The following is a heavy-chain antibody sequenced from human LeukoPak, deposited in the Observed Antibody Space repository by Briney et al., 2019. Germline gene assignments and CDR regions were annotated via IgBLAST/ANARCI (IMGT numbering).Heavy chain of an antibody. D-gene: IGHD6-25*01. CDR1: GFTFSSYS. Sequence: PGGSLRLSCAASGFTFSSYSMNWVRQAPGKGLEWVSSISSSSSCIYYADSVKGRFTISRDNAKNSLYLQMNSLRAEDTAVYYCARVGAGIAAYIDYWGQGTLVTVSS. CDR3: ARVGAGIAAYIDY. J-gene: IGHJ4*02. V-gene: IGHV3-21*01. CDR2: ISSSSSCI.